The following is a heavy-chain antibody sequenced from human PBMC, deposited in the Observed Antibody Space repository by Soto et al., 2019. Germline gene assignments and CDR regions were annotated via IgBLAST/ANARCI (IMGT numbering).Heavy chain of an antibody. Sequence: GESLKISCKGSGYSFTSYWIGWVRQMPGKGLEWMGIIYPGDSDTRYSPSFQGQVTISADKSISTAYLQWSSLKASDTAMYYCARGQPRRISLNDAFDIWGQGTMVTVSS. CDR1: GYSFTSYW. CDR3: ARGQPRRISLNDAFDI. CDR2: IYPGDSDT. J-gene: IGHJ3*02. D-gene: IGHD2-15*01. V-gene: IGHV5-51*01.